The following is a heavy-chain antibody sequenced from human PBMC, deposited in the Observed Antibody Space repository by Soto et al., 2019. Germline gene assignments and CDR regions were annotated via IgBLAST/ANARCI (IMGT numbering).Heavy chain of an antibody. CDR3: AGGYYGSGSPAGFDP. Sequence: QVQLVQSGAEVKKPGSSVKVSCKASGGTFSSYTISWVRQAPGQGLEWMGRIIPILGIANYAQKFQGRVTITADKSTSTAYMELSSLRSEDTAVYYCAGGYYGSGSPAGFDPWGQGTLVTVSS. CDR1: GGTFSSYT. J-gene: IGHJ5*02. D-gene: IGHD3-10*01. V-gene: IGHV1-69*02. CDR2: IIPILGIA.